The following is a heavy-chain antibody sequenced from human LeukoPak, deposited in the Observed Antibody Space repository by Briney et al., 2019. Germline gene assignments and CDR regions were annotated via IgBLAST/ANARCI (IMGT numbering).Heavy chain of an antibody. J-gene: IGHJ4*02. D-gene: IGHD6-19*01. V-gene: IGHV3-23*01. CDR3: ATAGGSSGSYPLIY. CDR2: ITASGGDT. Sequence: GGSLRLSCAASGFTFSSYWMNWVRQAPGKGLERVSAITASGGDTFSADSVKGRFTISRDNSKDTLYLQMNSLRAEDTAVYYCATAGGSSGSYPLIYWGQGTLVTVSS. CDR1: GFTFSSYW.